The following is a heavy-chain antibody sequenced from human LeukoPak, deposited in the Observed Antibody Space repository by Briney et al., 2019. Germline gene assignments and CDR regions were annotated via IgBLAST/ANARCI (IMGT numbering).Heavy chain of an antibody. CDR2: IFYTGST. CDR3: ARDFDGNYYFHY. CDR1: GGSISTYY. J-gene: IGHJ4*02. D-gene: IGHD1-7*01. Sequence: PSETLSLTCTVSGGSISTYYWSWIRQPPGKGLEWVGYIFYTGSTNSDPSLKRRLTISLDTSKNQFSLKLSFVTAADTAVYYCARDFDGNYYFHYWGQGTLLTVPS. V-gene: IGHV4-59*01.